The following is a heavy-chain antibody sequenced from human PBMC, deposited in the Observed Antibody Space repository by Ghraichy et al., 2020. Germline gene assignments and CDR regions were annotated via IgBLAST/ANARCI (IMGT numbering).Heavy chain of an antibody. CDR3: ARGGSWWLDY. V-gene: IGHV3-7*05. CDR1: GFTFSISW. Sequence: GSLRLSCAASGFTFSISWMTWVRQAPGKGLEWVANIKQDGSEKYYVASVKGRFTISRDNAKNSLYLQMNGLRAEDTAVYYCARGGSWWLDYWGQGTLVTVSS. D-gene: IGHD2-15*01. CDR2: IKQDGSEK. J-gene: IGHJ4*02.